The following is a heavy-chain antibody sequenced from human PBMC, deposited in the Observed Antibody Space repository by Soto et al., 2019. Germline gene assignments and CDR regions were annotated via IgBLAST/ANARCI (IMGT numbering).Heavy chain of an antibody. V-gene: IGHV1-8*01. D-gene: IGHD1-20*01. Sequence: SVQICSEASRDSFYISDINWARQDTGQGLGWMGWRNTTSGNMGYAQTFKVRVTMTRNTSLCTAYMQLSSPRSEDPAVYYCASSITGTYRGFGIGAQGTMVTVSS. CDR3: ASSITGTYRGFGI. CDR2: RNTTSGNM. J-gene: IGHJ3*02. CDR1: RDSFYISD.